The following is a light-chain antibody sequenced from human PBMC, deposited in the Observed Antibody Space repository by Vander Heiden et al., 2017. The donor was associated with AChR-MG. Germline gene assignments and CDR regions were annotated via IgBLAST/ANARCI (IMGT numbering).Light chain of an antibody. J-gene: IGLJ3*02. V-gene: IGLV2-8*01. CDR2: EVM. CDR1: SSDVGGYNY. Sequence: QSALTQPPSAAGSPGQPVTISCTGTSSDVGGYNYVSWYQQHPGNAPKLVIYEVMKRPPGVPDRFSGSKSGNTASLTVSGLQAEDEAEYYCSSYAANNAVVFGGGTKLTVL. CDR3: SSYAANNAVV.